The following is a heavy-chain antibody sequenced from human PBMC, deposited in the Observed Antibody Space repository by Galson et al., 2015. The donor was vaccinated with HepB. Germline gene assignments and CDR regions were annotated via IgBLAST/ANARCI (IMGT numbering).Heavy chain of an antibody. CDR2: ISSSSSTI. J-gene: IGHJ3*02. CDR1: GFTFSSYS. CDR3: AIGDGHNWMDAFDI. D-gene: IGHD5-24*01. V-gene: IGHV3-48*02. Sequence: SLRLSCAASGFTFSSYSMNWVRQAPGKGLEWVSYISSSSSTIYYADSVKGRFTISRDNAKNSLYLQMNSLRDEDTAVYYCAIGDGHNWMDAFDIWGQGTMVTVSS.